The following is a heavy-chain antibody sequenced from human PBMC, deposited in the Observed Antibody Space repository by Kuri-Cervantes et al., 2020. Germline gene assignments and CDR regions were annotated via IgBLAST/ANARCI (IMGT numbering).Heavy chain of an antibody. CDR3: ARLRRDGYNFAYFDY. D-gene: IGHD5-24*01. CDR1: GGSISSYY. J-gene: IGHJ4*02. Sequence: SETLSLTCTVSGGSISSYYWSWIRQPPGKGLEWIGYIYYSGSTNYNPSLKSRVTISVDTSKNQFSLKLSFVTAADTAVYYCARLRRDGYNFAYFDYWGQGTLVTVSS. V-gene: IGHV4-59*01. CDR2: IYYSGST.